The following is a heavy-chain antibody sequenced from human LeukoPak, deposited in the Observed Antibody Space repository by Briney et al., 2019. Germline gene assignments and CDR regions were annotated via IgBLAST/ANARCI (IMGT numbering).Heavy chain of an antibody. D-gene: IGHD1-26*01. V-gene: IGHV4-59*01. CDR1: GASISSYY. CDR3: ARDSTRVGASFDY. Sequence: AETLSLTCTVSGASISSYYWSWIRQPPGKGLEWVGYIFYSGSTNYNPSLTSRVTISVDPSKTPFSLKLSSVTAADTAVYYCARDSTRVGASFDYWGQGTLVTVSS. J-gene: IGHJ4*02. CDR2: IFYSGST.